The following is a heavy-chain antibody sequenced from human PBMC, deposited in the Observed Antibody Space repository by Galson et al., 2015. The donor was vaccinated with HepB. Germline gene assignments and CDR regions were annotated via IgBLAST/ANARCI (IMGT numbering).Heavy chain of an antibody. Sequence: SLRLSCAASGFTFDDYAMHWVRQAPGKGLEWVSGISWNSGSIGYADSVKGRLTISGDNAKNSLYLQMNSLRDEDTAVYYCARDAGTVYDFWSGWPPGVRGQGTTVTVSS. CDR1: GFTFDDYA. V-gene: IGHV3-9*01. CDR2: ISWNSGSI. D-gene: IGHD3-3*01. J-gene: IGHJ6*02. CDR3: ARDAGTVYDFWSGWPPGV.